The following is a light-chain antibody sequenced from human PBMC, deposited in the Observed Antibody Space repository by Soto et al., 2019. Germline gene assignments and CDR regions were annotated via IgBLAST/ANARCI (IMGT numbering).Light chain of an antibody. CDR2: DAS. Sequence: EIVLTQSPATLSLSPGDRATLSCRAGQSVGSYLGWYQQRPGQAPRLLIYDASNRATGIPARFSGSGSGTDFTLTISSLEPEDFAPYYCQQRSDWPSTFGGGTKVEIQ. CDR1: QSVGSY. J-gene: IGKJ4*01. V-gene: IGKV3-11*01. CDR3: QQRSDWPST.